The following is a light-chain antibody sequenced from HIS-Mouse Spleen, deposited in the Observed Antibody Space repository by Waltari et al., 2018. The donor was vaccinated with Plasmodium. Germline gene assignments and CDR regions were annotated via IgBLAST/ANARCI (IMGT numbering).Light chain of an antibody. CDR2: DVS. J-gene: IGLJ2*01. Sequence: QSALTQPRSVSGSPGQSVTISCTGTSSDVGGYNYVSWSQQHPGKAPKPLLYDVSKRPSGVPDRFSASKSGITASLTISGLQAEDEADYYCCSYAGSYTLVFGGGTKLTVL. CDR3: CSYAGSYTLV. V-gene: IGLV2-11*01. CDR1: SSDVGGYNY.